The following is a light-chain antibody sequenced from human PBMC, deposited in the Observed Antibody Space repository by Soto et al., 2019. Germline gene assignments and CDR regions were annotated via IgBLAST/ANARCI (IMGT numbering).Light chain of an antibody. CDR1: SANIGHNY. V-gene: IGLV1-47*02. J-gene: IGLJ1*01. CDR3: VSWDDSLSGLV. Sequence: QSVLTQPPSASGTPGQRVTISCSGRSANIGHNYVCWYQQLPGTAPKLIIYSNNQRPSGVPDRFSGSKSGTSASLAISGLRSEDEADYYCVSWDDSLSGLVFGTGTKLTVL. CDR2: SNN.